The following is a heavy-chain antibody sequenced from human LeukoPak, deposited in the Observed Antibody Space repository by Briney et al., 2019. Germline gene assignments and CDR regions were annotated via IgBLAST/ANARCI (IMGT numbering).Heavy chain of an antibody. J-gene: IGHJ4*02. D-gene: IGHD3-22*01. CDR1: GYTFSSYG. Sequence: GASVKVSCKASGYTFSSYGITWVRQAPGQGLEWMGWINVNNGNTNYAQKLQGRVTMTTDTSTSTAYMELRSLRSDDTAVYYCARDLWGYYDSSGYYRLDFDYWGQGTLVTVSS. CDR3: ARDLWGYYDSSGYYRLDFDY. V-gene: IGHV1-18*01. CDR2: INVNNGNT.